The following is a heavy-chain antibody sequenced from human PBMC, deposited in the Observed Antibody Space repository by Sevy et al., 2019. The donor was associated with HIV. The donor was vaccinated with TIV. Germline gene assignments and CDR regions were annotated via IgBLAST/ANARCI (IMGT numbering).Heavy chain of an antibody. CDR1: GFTFSSYE. Sequence: GGSLRLSCAASGFTFSSYEMNWVRQAPGKGLEWVAYISNSGTTISYSDSVRGRFPISRDNARNSLYLQMNSLRAEDTAVYYCARDLPPSATTVAHFDYWGQGTLVTVSS. V-gene: IGHV3-48*03. D-gene: IGHD4-17*01. J-gene: IGHJ4*02. CDR3: ARDLPPSATTVAHFDY. CDR2: ISNSGTTI.